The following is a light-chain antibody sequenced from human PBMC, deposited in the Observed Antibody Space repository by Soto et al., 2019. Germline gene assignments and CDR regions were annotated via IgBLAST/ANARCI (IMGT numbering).Light chain of an antibody. Sequence: DIQMTQTPSTLSASVGDRVTITCRTSQSVSSWLAWFQQKQGKAPKLLIYKASRLQSGVPSRFSGSGSGTEFTLTISSLQADDFATYYCQQFNNFPFTFGPGTRVDI. J-gene: IGKJ3*01. CDR2: KAS. CDR1: QSVSSW. V-gene: IGKV1-5*03. CDR3: QQFNNFPFT.